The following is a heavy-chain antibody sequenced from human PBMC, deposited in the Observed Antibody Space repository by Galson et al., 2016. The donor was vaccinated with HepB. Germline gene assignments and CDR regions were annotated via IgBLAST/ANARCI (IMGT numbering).Heavy chain of an antibody. CDR2: IHPGDSNT. D-gene: IGHD3-10*01. J-gene: IGHJ3*02. V-gene: IGHV5-51*01. CDR3: ARRSSDAFDI. CDR1: GYSFTSYW. Sequence: QSGAEVKKPGESLQISCEGSGYSFTSYWIGWVRQMPGKGLEWMGTIHPGDSNTRYSPSSQGQVTISADKSISAAYLQWNSLKASDTAIYYCARRSSDAFDIWGQGTMVTVSS.